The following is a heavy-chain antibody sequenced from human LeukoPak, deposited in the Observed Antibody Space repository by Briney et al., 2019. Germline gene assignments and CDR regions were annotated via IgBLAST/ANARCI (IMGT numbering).Heavy chain of an antibody. V-gene: IGHV3-30*02. CDR1: GFTFSSYG. D-gene: IGHD2-15*01. CDR3: AKTRRAAVNWFDP. J-gene: IGHJ5*02. Sequence: PGGSLRLSCVASGFTFSSYGMHWVRQAPGKGLEWVAFIRYDGSNKYYADSVKGRFTISRDNSKNTLYLQMNSLRAEDTAVYYCAKTRRAAVNWFDPWGQGTLVTVSS. CDR2: IRYDGSNK.